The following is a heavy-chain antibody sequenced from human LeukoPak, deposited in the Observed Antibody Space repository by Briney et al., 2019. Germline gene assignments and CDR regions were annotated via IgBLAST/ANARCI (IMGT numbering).Heavy chain of an antibody. CDR1: GFTFSSYG. CDR2: ISYDGSNK. D-gene: IGHD6-19*01. J-gene: IGHJ4*02. CDR3: AKDETAVAGIGIFDY. Sequence: GGSLRLSCAASGFTFSSYGMHWVRQAPGKGLEWVAVISYDGSNKYYADSVKGRLTISRDNSKNTLYLQMNSLRAEDTAVYYCAKDETAVAGIGIFDYWGQGTLVTVSS. V-gene: IGHV3-30*18.